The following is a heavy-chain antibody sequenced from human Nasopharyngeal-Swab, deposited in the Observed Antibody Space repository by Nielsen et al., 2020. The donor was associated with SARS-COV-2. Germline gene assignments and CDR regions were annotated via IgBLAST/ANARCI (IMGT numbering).Heavy chain of an antibody. V-gene: IGHV1-3*01. CDR2: INAGNGNT. CDR3: ARDRIDSGFDY. CDR1: GYTFTGYY. Sequence: ASVKVSCKASGYTFTGYYMHWVRQAPGQRLEWMEWINAGNGNTKYSQKFQGRVTITRDTSASTAYMELSSLRSEDTAVYYCARDRIDSGFDYWGQGTLVTV. J-gene: IGHJ4*02. D-gene: IGHD3-10*01.